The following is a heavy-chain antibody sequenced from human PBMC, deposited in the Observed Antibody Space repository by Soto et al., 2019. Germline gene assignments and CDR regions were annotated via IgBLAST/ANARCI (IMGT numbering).Heavy chain of an antibody. CDR3: ARVGGVAARTFDY. V-gene: IGHV4-59*01. D-gene: IGHD3-16*01. J-gene: IGHJ4*02. CDR2: LYYSDNT. Sequence: SETLSLTCTVSGGSISPFYWSWVRQPPGKGLEWIGYLYYSDNTNCNPSLKSRVTISVDASKNQVSLRLTSVTAADTAVYYCARVGGVAARTFDYWGQGTVVTVSS. CDR1: GGSISPFY.